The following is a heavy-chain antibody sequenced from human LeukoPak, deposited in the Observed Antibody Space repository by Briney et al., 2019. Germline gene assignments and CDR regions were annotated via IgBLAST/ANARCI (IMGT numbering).Heavy chain of an antibody. D-gene: IGHD5-18*01. J-gene: IGHJ4*02. CDR2: ISSSRYI. CDR1: GFTFSSYN. CDR3: ARDDRGYNFGDY. Sequence: GGSLRLSCAASGFTFSSYNMNWVRQAPGKGLEWVSSISSSRYIHYADSVRGRFTISRDNAKNSLYLQMNSLRAEDTAVYYCARDDRGYNFGDYWGQGTLVTVSS. V-gene: IGHV3-21*01.